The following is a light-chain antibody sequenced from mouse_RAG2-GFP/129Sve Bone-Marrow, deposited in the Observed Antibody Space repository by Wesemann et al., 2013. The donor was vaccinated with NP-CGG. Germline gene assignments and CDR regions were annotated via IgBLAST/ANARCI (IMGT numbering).Light chain of an antibody. V-gene: IGKV3-12*01. CDR3: QHSRELPFT. Sequence: DIVLTQSPASLAVSLGQRATISCRASKSVSTSGYSYMHWYQQKPGQPPKLLIYLASNLESGVPARFSGSGSRTDFTLTIDPVEADDAATYYCQHSRELPFTFGSGTKLEIK. CDR2: LAS. CDR1: KSVSTSGYSY. J-gene: IGKJ4*01.